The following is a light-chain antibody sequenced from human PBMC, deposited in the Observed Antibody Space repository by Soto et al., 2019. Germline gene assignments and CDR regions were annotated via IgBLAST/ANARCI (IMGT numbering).Light chain of an antibody. CDR1: QTISSW. Sequence: DIQMTQSPSTLSGSVGDRVTITCRASQTISSWLAWYQQKPGKAPKLLIYKASTLKSGVPSRFSGSGSGTEFPLTISSLQPDDFATYYCQHYSRYAAEVGQWTKVDIK. V-gene: IGKV1-5*03. J-gene: IGKJ1*01. CDR2: KAS. CDR3: QHYSRYAAE.